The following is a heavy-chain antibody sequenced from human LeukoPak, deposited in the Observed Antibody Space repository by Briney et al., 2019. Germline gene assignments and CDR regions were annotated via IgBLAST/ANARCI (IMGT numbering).Heavy chain of an antibody. CDR1: GGSFSGYY. Sequence: SETLSLTCAVYGGSFSGYYWSWIRQPPGKGLEWIGEINHSGSTNYNPSLKSRVTISVDTSKNQFSLKLSSVTAADTAVYYCVVGHSSSWYGREENDYWAREPWSPSPQ. V-gene: IGHV4-34*01. D-gene: IGHD6-13*01. CDR2: INHSGST. J-gene: IGHJ4*02. CDR3: VVGHSSSWYGREENDY.